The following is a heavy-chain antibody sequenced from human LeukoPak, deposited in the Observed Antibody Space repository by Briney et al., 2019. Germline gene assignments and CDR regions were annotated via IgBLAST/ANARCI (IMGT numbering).Heavy chain of an antibody. CDR3: ARVGVVVAASIPYYYYYMDV. D-gene: IGHD2-15*01. J-gene: IGHJ6*03. CDR2: ISAYNGNT. Sequence: ASVKVSCKASGYTFTSYGIGWVRQAPGQGLEWMGWISAYNGNTNYAQKLQGRVTMTTDTSTSTAYMELRSLRSDDTAVYYCARVGVVVAASIPYYYYYMDVWGKGTTVTISS. V-gene: IGHV1-18*01. CDR1: GYTFTSYG.